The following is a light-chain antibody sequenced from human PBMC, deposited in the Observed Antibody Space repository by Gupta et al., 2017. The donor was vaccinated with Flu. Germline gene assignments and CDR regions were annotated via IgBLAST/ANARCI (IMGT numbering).Light chain of an antibody. Sequence: QSPSSVSASVGDRVTITCRASQYISSGLAWYQQKPGTAPKLLISAASTLESGVPSRFSGSGSGTDFTLIINSLQPEDFATYYCQQANSFPFTFGQGTQVEIK. CDR3: QQANSFPFT. J-gene: IGKJ1*01. CDR2: AAS. V-gene: IGKV1-12*01. CDR1: QYISSG.